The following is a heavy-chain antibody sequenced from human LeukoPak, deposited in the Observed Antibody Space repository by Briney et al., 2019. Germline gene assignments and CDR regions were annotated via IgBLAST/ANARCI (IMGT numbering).Heavy chain of an antibody. CDR1: GFTFSSYA. D-gene: IGHD3-16*01. J-gene: IGHJ4*02. Sequence: GGSLRLSCAASGFTFSSYAMSWVRQAPGKGLEWVSYISSSGSTIYYADSVKGRFTISRDNSKNTLYLQMNSLKTEDTAVYYCAKKGDIDYWGQGTLVTVSS. CDR3: AKKGDIDY. V-gene: IGHV3-23*01. CDR2: ISSSGSTI.